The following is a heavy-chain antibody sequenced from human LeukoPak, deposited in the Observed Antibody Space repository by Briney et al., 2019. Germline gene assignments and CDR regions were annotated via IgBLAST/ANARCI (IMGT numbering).Heavy chain of an antibody. V-gene: IGHV3-30*02. CDR1: GFTFSTYA. CDR2: IWDDGSNK. D-gene: IGHD5-18*01. J-gene: IGHJ4*02. Sequence: GGSLRLSCAASGFTFSTYAMHWVRQTPGKGLEWVAFIWDDGSNKYYVDSVKGRFTISRDNSKNTLYLQMNSLRAEDTAVYYCAKDSRQLWPPSCDWGQGTLVTVSS. CDR3: AKDSRQLWPPSCD.